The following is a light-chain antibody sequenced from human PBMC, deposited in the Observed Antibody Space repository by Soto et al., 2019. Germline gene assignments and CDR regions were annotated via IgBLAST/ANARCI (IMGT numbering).Light chain of an antibody. CDR1: QGISSY. J-gene: IGKJ1*01. V-gene: IGKV1-8*01. CDR3: QQYYSYPRT. Sequence: AVLMTQSPPSLSASTGDRVTITCRASQGISSYLAWYQQKPGKAPKLLIYAASTLQSGVPSRFSGSGSGTDFTLTISCLQSEDFATYYCQQYYSYPRTFGQGTKVAI. CDR2: AAS.